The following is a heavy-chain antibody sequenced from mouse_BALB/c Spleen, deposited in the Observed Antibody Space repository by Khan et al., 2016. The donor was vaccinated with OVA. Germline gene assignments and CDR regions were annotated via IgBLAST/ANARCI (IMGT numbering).Heavy chain of an antibody. J-gene: IGHJ2*01. CDR2: INTSTGEP. Sequence: QIQLVQSGPELKKPGETVKISCKASGYTFTNYGLNWMNQAPGKGLKWMGWINTSTGEPIYADDFKGRFVFSLATSASTAYLQINNLKNEDMATYFCARSRGNYLLDYWGQGSTLTVSS. CDR1: GYTFTNYG. CDR3: ARSRGNYLLDY. D-gene: IGHD2-1*01. V-gene: IGHV9-1*02.